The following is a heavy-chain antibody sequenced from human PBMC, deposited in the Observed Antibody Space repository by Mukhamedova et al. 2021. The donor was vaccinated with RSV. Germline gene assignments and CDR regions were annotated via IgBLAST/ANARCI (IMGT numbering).Heavy chain of an antibody. D-gene: IGHD3-10*01. Sequence: NPSGGSTSYAQKFQGRVTMTRDTSTSTVYMELSSLRSGDTAVYYCARGGYITMVRGVIITPRYFDLWGRGTLVTV. CDR3: ARGGYITMVRGVIITPRYFDL. CDR2: NPSGGST. V-gene: IGHV1-46*01. J-gene: IGHJ2*01.